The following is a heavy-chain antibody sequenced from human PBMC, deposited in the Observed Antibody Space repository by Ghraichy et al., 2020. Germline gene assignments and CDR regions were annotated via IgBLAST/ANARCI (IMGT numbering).Heavy chain of an antibody. V-gene: IGHV1-18*04. D-gene: IGHD3-10*01. CDR3: ARHYYGSGSYYYYFDY. CDR1: GYTFTSYG. Sequence: ASVKVSCKASGYTFTSYGISWVRQAPGQGLEWMGWISAYNGNTNYAQKLQGRVTMTTDTSTSTAYMELRSLRSDDTAVYYCARHYYGSGSYYYYFDYWGQGTLVTVSS. CDR2: ISAYNGNT. J-gene: IGHJ4*02.